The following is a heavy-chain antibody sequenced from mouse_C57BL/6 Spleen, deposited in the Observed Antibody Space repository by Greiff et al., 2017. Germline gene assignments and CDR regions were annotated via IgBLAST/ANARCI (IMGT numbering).Heavy chain of an antibody. J-gene: IGHJ1*03. CDR1: GYTFTSYW. V-gene: IGHV1-59*01. CDR2: IDPSDSYT. D-gene: IGHD1-1*01. Sequence: QVQLKQPGAELVRPGTSVKLSCKASGYTFTSYWMHWVKQRPGQGLEWIGVIDPSDSYTNYNQKFKGKATLTVDTSSSTAYMQLSSLTSEDSAVYYCARGIMGSSYLWYFDVWGTGTTVTVSS. CDR3: ARGIMGSSYLWYFDV.